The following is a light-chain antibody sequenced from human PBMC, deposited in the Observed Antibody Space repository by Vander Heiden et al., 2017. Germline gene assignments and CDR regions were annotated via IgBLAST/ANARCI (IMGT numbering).Light chain of an antibody. J-gene: IGLJ1*01. CDR2: EVT. CDR3: SSYAGSNNYV. CDR1: SSDVGGWNY. V-gene: IGLV2-8*01. Sequence: QSALTQPPSASGSPGQSVTIPCTGTSSDVGGWNYVSWYQQHPGKAPKLMIYEVTKRPSGVPDRFSGSKSGNTASLTVSGLQAEDEADYYCSSYAGSNNYVFGTGTKVTVL.